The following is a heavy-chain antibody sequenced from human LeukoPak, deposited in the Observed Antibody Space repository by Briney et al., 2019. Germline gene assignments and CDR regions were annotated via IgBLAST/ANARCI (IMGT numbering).Heavy chain of an antibody. CDR2: INPKSGGT. V-gene: IGHV1-2*02. J-gene: IGHJ5*02. CDR3: ARHMTTANNWFDP. CDR1: GYTFTGYY. D-gene: IGHD1-1*01. Sequence: ASVKVSCKASGYTFTGYYTHWVRQAPGQGLEWMGWINPKSGGTNYEQKFQGRVIMTRDTSISTAYMELSRLTSDDTAVYYCARHMTTANNWFDPWGQGTVVSVSS.